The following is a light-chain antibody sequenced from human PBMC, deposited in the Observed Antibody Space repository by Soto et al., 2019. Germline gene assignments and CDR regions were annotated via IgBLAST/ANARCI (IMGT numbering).Light chain of an antibody. CDR3: QQYAASPRT. Sequence: EIVLTQSPGTLSLSPRERATLSCRASQSVSSNYLAWYQHRPGQAPRLLIYGVSNRAPGIPDRFSGSGSGTDFTLTISRLEPEDFAVYYCQQYAASPRTFGQGTQVEVK. CDR2: GVS. J-gene: IGKJ1*01. CDR1: QSVSSNY. V-gene: IGKV3-20*01.